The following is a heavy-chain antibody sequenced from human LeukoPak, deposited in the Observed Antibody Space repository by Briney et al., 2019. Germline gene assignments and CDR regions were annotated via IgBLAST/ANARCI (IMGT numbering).Heavy chain of an antibody. CDR3: ARGDPSSSSWYWFDP. CDR2: ISAYNGNT. D-gene: IGHD6-13*01. CDR1: GYTFTSYG. Sequence: GASVKVSCKASGYTFTSYGISWVRQAPGQGLEWMGWISAYNGNTNYAQKLQGRVTMTTDTSTSTAYMELRSLRSDDTAVYYCARGDPSSSSWYWFDPWGQGTLVTVSS. V-gene: IGHV1-18*01. J-gene: IGHJ5*02.